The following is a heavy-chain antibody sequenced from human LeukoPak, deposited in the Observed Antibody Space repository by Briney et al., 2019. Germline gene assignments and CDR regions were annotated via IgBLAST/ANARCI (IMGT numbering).Heavy chain of an antibody. Sequence: GRSLRLSCAASGFTFDDYAMHWVRQAPGKGLEWVSGISWNSGSIGYADSVKGRFTISRDNSRNSLFLQMNSLRTEDTALYFCAKRSGAPNNFDYWGQGVLVTVSS. D-gene: IGHD1-14*01. CDR1: GFTFDDYA. CDR2: ISWNSGSI. CDR3: AKRSGAPNNFDY. V-gene: IGHV3-9*01. J-gene: IGHJ4*02.